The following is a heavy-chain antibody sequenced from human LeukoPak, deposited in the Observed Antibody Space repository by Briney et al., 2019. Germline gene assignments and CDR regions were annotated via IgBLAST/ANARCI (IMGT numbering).Heavy chain of an antibody. D-gene: IGHD4-17*01. CDR1: GGSVSSTNW. Sequence: SETLSLTCGVSGGSVSSTNWWTWISQPPGKGLEWIGEVHLDGSTNYNPSLKSRVTISVDTSKNQFSLKLSSLTAADTAVYYCARGLYDYVDYGRSIRFDYWGQGTLVTVSS. J-gene: IGHJ4*02. CDR3: ARGLYDYVDYGRSIRFDY. V-gene: IGHV4-4*02. CDR2: VHLDGST.